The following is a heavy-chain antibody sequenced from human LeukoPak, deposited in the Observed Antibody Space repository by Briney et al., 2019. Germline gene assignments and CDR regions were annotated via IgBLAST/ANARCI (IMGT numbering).Heavy chain of an antibody. CDR3: ARVRGYSGYNSIDY. V-gene: IGHV3-72*01. CDR2: IRNKPNSYTT. D-gene: IGHD5-12*01. CDR1: GFTFNDHY. Sequence: PGGSLRLSCAASGFTFNDHYMDWVRQAPGKGLEWVGRIRNKPNSYTTEYAASVKGRFTISRGDSKNSLYLQMNSLKTEDTAFYYCARVRGYSGYNSIDYWGQGTLVTVSS. J-gene: IGHJ4*02.